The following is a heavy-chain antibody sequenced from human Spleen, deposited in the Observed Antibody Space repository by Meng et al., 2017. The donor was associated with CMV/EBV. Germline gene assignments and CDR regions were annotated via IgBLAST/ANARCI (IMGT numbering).Heavy chain of an antibody. CDR1: GFTFSSYG. J-gene: IGHJ5*02. CDR2: IRFDGSIK. D-gene: IGHD6-13*01. Sequence: GESLKISCAASGFTFSSYGMHWVRQARGRGLEWVAFIRFDGSIKYYADSVKGRFTISRDKSKNTLYLQMNSLRAEDTAVYYCAKDLFEAAALGWFDPWGQGTLVTVSS. V-gene: IGHV3-30*02. CDR3: AKDLFEAAALGWFDP.